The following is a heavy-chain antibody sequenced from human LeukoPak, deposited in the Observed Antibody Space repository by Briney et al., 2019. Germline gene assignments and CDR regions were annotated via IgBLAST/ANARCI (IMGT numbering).Heavy chain of an antibody. CDR3: ARDPTNWGDYFDY. CDR2: IIPILGIA. D-gene: IGHD7-27*01. J-gene: IGHJ4*02. V-gene: IGHV1-69*04. Sequence: SVKVSCKASGGTFSSYAISWVRQAPGQGLEWMGRIIPILGIANYAQKFQGRVTITADESTSTAYMELSSLRSEDTAVYYCARDPTNWGDYFDYWGQGTLVTVSS. CDR1: GGTFSSYA.